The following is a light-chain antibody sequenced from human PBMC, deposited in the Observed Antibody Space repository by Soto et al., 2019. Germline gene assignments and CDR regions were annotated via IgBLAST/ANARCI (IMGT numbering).Light chain of an antibody. Sequence: QSALTQPASVSGSPGQSITISCTGTSSDVGAYNYVSWYQQHAGKAPKVMIYEVSNRPSGVSSRFSGSKSGNTASLTISGLQAEDEAEYFCSSYTGSAHVVFGGGTQLTVL. CDR1: SSDVGAYNY. CDR2: EVS. CDR3: SSYTGSAHVV. V-gene: IGLV2-14*01. J-gene: IGLJ2*01.